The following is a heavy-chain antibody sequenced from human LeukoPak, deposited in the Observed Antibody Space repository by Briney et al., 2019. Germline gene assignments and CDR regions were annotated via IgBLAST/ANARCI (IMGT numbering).Heavy chain of an antibody. D-gene: IGHD5-18*01. V-gene: IGHV3-49*04. J-gene: IGHJ4*02. CDR3: TRDDVDTAMYFDY. Sequence: GGSLRLSCTASGFIFGDYAMSWVRQAPGKGLEWVGFIRSKAYGGTTEYAASVKGRFTISRDDSKSIAYLQMNSLKTEDTAVYYCTRDDVDTAMYFDYWGQGTLATVSS. CDR1: GFIFGDYA. CDR2: IRSKAYGGTT.